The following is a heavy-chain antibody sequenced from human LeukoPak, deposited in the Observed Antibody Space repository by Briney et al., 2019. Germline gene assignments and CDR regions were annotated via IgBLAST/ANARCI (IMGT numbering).Heavy chain of an antibody. CDR1: GYTFTSYY. J-gene: IGHJ2*01. CDR2: INPSGGST. D-gene: IGHD1-26*01. CDR3: AREGPPFGVGADGYFDL. V-gene: IGHV1-46*01. Sequence: EASVKVSCKASGYTFTSYYKHWVRQAPGQGLEWMGIINPSGGSTSYAQKFQGRVTMTRDMSTSTVYMELSSLRSEDTAVYYCAREGPPFGVGADGYFDLWGRGTLVTVSS.